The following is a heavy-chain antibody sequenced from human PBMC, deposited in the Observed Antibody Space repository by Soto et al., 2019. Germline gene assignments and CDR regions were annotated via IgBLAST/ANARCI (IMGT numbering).Heavy chain of an antibody. CDR2: INAGNGNT. J-gene: IGHJ5*02. D-gene: IGHD3-3*01. V-gene: IGHV1-3*01. Sequence: ASVKVSCKASGYTFTSYAMHWVRQAPGQRLEWMGWINAGNGNTKYSQKFQGRVTITRDTSASTAYMELSSLRSEDTAVYYCARGTYYDFWSGYYQRGYNWFDPWGQGTLVTVSS. CDR1: GYTFTSYA. CDR3: ARGTYYDFWSGYYQRGYNWFDP.